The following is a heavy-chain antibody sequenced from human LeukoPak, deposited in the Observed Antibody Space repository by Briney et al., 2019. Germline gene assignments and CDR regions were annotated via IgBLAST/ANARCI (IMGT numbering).Heavy chain of an antibody. CDR1: GFTFSSYA. Sequence: PGGSLRLSCAASGFTFSSYAMSWVRQAPGEGLEWVSAISGSGGSTYYADSVKGRFTISRDNSKNTLYLQMNSLRAEDTAVYYCAKDLESPAGTTYYFDYWGQGTLVTVSS. D-gene: IGHD6-13*01. J-gene: IGHJ4*01. CDR2: ISGSGGST. CDR3: AKDLESPAGTTYYFDY. V-gene: IGHV3-23*01.